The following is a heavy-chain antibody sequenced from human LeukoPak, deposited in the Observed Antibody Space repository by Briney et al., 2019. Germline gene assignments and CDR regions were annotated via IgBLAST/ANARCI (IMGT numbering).Heavy chain of an antibody. J-gene: IGHJ4*02. Sequence: PSETLSLTCTVSGGSMSSYYWSWIRQPPGKGLEWIGYIYYNGKTNYSPSLNSRVTISVDTSRNQFSLRLNSATAADTAVYYCARGGWSVDYWGQGTLVTVSS. V-gene: IGHV4-59*08. D-gene: IGHD6-19*01. CDR3: ARGGWSVDY. CDR2: IYYNGKT. CDR1: GGSMSSYY.